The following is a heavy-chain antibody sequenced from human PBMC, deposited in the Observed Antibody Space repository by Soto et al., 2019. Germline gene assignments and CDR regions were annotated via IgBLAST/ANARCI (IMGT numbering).Heavy chain of an antibody. CDR3: ARDEYSSSSDEIGLFDP. CDR1: GFTFSSYG. D-gene: IGHD6-6*01. J-gene: IGHJ5*02. Sequence: AGGSLRLSCAASGFTFSSYGMHWVRQAPGKGLEWVAVIWYDGSNKYYADSVKGRFTISRDNSKNTLYLQMNSLRAEDTAAYYCARDEYSSSSDEIGLFDPWGQGTLVTVSS. CDR2: IWYDGSNK. V-gene: IGHV3-33*01.